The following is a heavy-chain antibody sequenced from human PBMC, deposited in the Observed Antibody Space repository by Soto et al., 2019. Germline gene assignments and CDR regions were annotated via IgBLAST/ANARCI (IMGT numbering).Heavy chain of an antibody. CDR3: ARLGEYSSSIYYYYMDV. CDR2: IYYSGST. D-gene: IGHD6-6*01. CDR1: GGSISSGGYY. Sequence: SETLSLTCTVSGGSISSGGYYWSWIRQPPGKGLELIGYIYYSGSTNYNPSLKSRVTISVDTSKNQFSLKLSSVTAADTAVYYCARLGEYSSSIYYYYMDVWGKGTTVTVSS. J-gene: IGHJ6*03. V-gene: IGHV4-61*08.